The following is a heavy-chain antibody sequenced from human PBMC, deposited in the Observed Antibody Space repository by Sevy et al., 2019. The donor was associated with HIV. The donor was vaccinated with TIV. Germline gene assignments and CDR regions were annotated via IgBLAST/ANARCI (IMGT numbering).Heavy chain of an antibody. J-gene: IGHJ4*02. CDR2: ISGSGGST. D-gene: IGHD6-19*01. Sequence: GGSLRLSCAASGFTFSSDAMSWVRQAPGKGLEWVSAISGSGGSTYYADSVKGRFTISRDNSKNTLYLQMNSLRAEDTAVYYCAKITGIAVAGNDYWGQGTLVTVSS. CDR3: AKITGIAVAGNDY. CDR1: GFTFSSDA. V-gene: IGHV3-23*01.